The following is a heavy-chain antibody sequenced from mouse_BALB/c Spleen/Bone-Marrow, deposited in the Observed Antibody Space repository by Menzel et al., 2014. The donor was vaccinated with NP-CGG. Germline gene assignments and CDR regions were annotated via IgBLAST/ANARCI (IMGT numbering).Heavy chain of an antibody. CDR3: ARRASPTGPMDY. CDR1: GFTFSNFG. V-gene: IGHV5-17*02. Sequence: EVKLVESGGGLVQPGGSRKLSCAASGFTFSNFGMHWVRQAPEKGLEWVAYISSGSSTIYYADTVKGRFTISRDNPKNTLFLQRTSLRSEDTAMYYCARRASPTGPMDYWGQGTSVTVSS. D-gene: IGHD1-1*01. J-gene: IGHJ4*01. CDR2: ISSGSSTI.